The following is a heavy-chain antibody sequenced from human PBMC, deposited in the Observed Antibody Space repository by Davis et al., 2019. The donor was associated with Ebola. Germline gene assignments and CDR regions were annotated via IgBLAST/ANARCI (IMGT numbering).Heavy chain of an antibody. V-gene: IGHV4-30-4*01. J-gene: IGHJ6*02. CDR2: IYYSGST. Sequence: MPSETLSLTCTVSGGSISSGDYYWIWIRQPPGKGLEWIGYIYYSGSTYYNPSLKSRVTISVDTSKNQFSLKLSSVTAADTAVYYCARDGVVFDYYYGMDVWGQGTTVTVSS. CDR3: ARDGVVFDYYYGMDV. CDR1: GGSISSGDYY. D-gene: IGHD3-3*01.